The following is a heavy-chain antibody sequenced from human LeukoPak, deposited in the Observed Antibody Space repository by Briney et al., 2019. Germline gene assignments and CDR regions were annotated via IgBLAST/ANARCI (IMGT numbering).Heavy chain of an antibody. CDR3: ARGLLWFGELPPP. D-gene: IGHD3-10*01. CDR2: INHSGST. Sequence: SETLSLTCAVYGGSFSGYYWSWIRQPPGKGLEWIGEINHSGSTNYNPSLKSRVTISVDTSKNQFSLKLSSVTAADTAVDYCARGLLWFGELPPPWGQGTLVTVSS. V-gene: IGHV4-34*01. J-gene: IGHJ4*02. CDR1: GGSFSGYY.